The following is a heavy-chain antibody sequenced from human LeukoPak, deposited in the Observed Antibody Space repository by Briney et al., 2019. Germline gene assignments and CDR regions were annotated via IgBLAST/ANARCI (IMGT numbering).Heavy chain of an antibody. D-gene: IGHD1-7*01. V-gene: IGHV4-34*01. CDR3: ARGGSATQTGTFLLDP. J-gene: IGHJ5*02. CDR2: INHSGST. CDR1: GGSFSGYY. Sequence: SETLSLTCAVYGGSFSGYYWSWIRQPPGKGLEWIGEINHSGSTNYNPSLKSRVTISADTSKNQFSLKLSSVTAADTAVYYCARGGSATQTGTFLLDPWGQGTLVTVSS.